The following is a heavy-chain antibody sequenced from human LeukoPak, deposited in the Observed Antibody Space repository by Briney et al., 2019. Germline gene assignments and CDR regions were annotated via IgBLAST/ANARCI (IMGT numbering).Heavy chain of an antibody. CDR2: IYYSGST. CDR1: GGSISSYY. CDR3: ARRAVPENYFDY. D-gene: IGHD6-19*01. V-gene: IGHV4-59*08. J-gene: IGHJ4*02. Sequence: SETLSLTCTVFGGSISSYYWSWIRQPPGKGLEWIGYIYYSGSTTHNPSLKSRVTISVDTSKNQFSLNLYSVTAADAAVYYCARRAVPENYFDYWGQGTLVTVSS.